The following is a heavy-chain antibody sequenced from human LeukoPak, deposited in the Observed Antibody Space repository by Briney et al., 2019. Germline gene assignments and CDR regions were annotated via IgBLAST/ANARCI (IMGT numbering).Heavy chain of an antibody. CDR1: GFTVSSNY. CDR3: AKGSYVAIPFDS. V-gene: IGHV3-23*01. CDR2: VSSSGGGT. J-gene: IGHJ4*02. Sequence: PGGSPRLSCAASGFTVSSNYMSWVRQAPGKGLEWVSAVSSSGGGTYYADSVRGRFTISRDNSRNTLYLQMNSLRAEDTAVYYCAKGSYVAIPFDSWGQGTLVTVSS. D-gene: IGHD5-12*01.